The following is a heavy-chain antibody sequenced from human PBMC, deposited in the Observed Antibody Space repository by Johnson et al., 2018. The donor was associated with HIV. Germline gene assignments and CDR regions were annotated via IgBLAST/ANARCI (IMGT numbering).Heavy chain of an antibody. CDR2: IKSKSDGGTT. CDR1: GFTFSNAW. D-gene: IGHD1-26*01. CDR3: AKGASGSQRRGAFHI. Sequence: VQLVESGGGLVKPGGSLRLSCAASGFTFSNAWMNWVRQAPGKGLEWVGRIKSKSDGGTTDYAAPVIGRFTISRDDSKNTLYWQMNSLRAEDTAVYYCAKGASGSQRRGAFHIWGQGTMVTVSS. V-gene: IGHV3-15*05. J-gene: IGHJ3*02.